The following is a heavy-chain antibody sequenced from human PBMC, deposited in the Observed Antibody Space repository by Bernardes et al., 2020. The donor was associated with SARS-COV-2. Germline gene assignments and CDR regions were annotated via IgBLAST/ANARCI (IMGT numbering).Heavy chain of an antibody. CDR3: ARGGYSYGLDRSWHFDY. CDR2: IYTSGST. V-gene: IGHV4-61*02. CDR1: GGSISSGSYY. Sequence: SETLSLTCTVSGGSISSGSYYWSWIRQPAGKGLEWIGRIYTSGSTNYNPSLKSRVTISVDTSKNQFSLKLSSVTAADTAVYYCARGGYSYGLDRSWHFDYWGQGTLVTVSS. J-gene: IGHJ4*02. D-gene: IGHD5-18*01.